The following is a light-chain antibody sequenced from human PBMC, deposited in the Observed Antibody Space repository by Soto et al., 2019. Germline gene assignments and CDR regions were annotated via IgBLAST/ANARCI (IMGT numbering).Light chain of an antibody. Sequence: QSVLTQTPSASASLGASVTLTCTLSSGYSNYKIDWFQQRPGKGSRFVMRVGTGGIVGSKGDGIPDRFSVLGSGLNRYLTIKNIQEDDESDYYCGTDHGSGSNFVVVFGGGTKLTVL. V-gene: IGLV9-49*01. CDR2: VGTGGIVG. CDR3: GTDHGSGSNFVVV. J-gene: IGLJ2*01. CDR1: SGYSNYK.